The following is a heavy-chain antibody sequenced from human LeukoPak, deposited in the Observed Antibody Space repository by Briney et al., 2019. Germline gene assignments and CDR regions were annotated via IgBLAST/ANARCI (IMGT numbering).Heavy chain of an antibody. CDR2: ISYDGSNK. J-gene: IGHJ4*02. Sequence: GRSLRLSCAASGFTFSSYGMHWVRQAPGKGLEWVAVISYDGSNKYYADSVKGRFTISRDNSKNTLYLQMNSLRAEDTAVYYCAKPPGSGYNYFDYWGQGTLVTVSP. V-gene: IGHV3-30*18. CDR3: AKPPGSGYNYFDY. D-gene: IGHD3-3*01. CDR1: GFTFSSYG.